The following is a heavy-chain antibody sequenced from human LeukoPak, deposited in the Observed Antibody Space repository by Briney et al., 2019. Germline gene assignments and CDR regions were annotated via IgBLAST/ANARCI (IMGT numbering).Heavy chain of an antibody. Sequence: TGGSLRLSCTASGFTFGDYAMSWFRQAPGKGLEWVGFIRSEPYGGTTEYAASVKGRFTISRDDSKSTAYLQMDSLKAEDTAVYYCSRRSGISAGDAFDIWGQGTMVTVSS. CDR2: IRSEPYGGTT. D-gene: IGHD6-13*01. V-gene: IGHV3-49*03. CDR3: SRRSGISAGDAFDI. CDR1: GFTFGDYA. J-gene: IGHJ3*02.